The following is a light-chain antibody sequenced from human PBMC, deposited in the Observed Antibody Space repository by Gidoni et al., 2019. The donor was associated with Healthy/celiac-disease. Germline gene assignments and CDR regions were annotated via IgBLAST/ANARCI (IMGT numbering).Light chain of an antibody. J-gene: IGKJ2*01. CDR3: QQSYSTPYT. CDR1: QSISSY. CDR2: AAS. Sequence: DIKMNQAPSSLSASVGDRVTITCRASQSISSYLNWYQQKPGKAPKLLFYAASSLQSGVPSRFSGSGSGTDFTLTISSLLPEDFATYYCQQSYSTPYTFGQGTKLEIK. V-gene: IGKV1-39*01.